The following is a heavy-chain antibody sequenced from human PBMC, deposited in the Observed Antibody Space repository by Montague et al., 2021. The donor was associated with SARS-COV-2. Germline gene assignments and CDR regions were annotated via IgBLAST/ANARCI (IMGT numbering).Heavy chain of an antibody. CDR2: IHHSGST. Sequence: SETLSLTCAVSGGSITSTNWWNWVRQPPGKGLEWIGEIHHSGSTNSSPSLKSRVTMSIDKSSNQFSLNLNSVTAADTAVYYCARGDYGDYRDAFDIWGQGTVVTVSS. D-gene: IGHD4-17*01. J-gene: IGHJ3*02. V-gene: IGHV4-4*02. CDR1: GGSITSTNW. CDR3: ARGDYGDYRDAFDI.